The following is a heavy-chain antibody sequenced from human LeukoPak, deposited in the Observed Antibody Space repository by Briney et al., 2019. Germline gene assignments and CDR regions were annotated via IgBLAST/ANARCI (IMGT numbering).Heavy chain of an antibody. J-gene: IGHJ4*02. CDR1: GGSISSHY. CDR3: ARDRYYDSSGYYYRFFDY. V-gene: IGHV4-59*11. CDR2: IYYSGST. Sequence: SETLSLTCTVSGGSISSHYWSWIRQPPGKGLEWIGYIYYSGSTNYKPSLKSRVTISVDTSKNQFSLKLSSVTAADTAVYYCARDRYYDSSGYYYRFFDYWGQGTLVTVSS. D-gene: IGHD3-22*01.